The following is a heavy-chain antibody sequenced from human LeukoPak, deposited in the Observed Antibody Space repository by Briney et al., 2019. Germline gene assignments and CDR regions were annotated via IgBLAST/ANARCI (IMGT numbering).Heavy chain of an antibody. CDR1: GYTFTGYY. V-gene: IGHV1-2*06. Sequence: ASVKVSCKASGYTFTGYYMHWVRQAPGQGLEWMGRISPNSGGTNYAQKFQGRVTMTRDTSISTAYMELSRLRSDDTAVYYCARVGRGHYYDSSGYSDGDLNWGQGTLVTVSS. CDR2: ISPNSGGT. D-gene: IGHD3-22*01. CDR3: ARVGRGHYYDSSGYSDGDLN. J-gene: IGHJ4*02.